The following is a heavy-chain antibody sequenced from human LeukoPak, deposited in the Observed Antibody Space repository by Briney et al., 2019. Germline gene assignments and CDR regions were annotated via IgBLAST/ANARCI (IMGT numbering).Heavy chain of an antibody. D-gene: IGHD3-10*01. CDR2: ILYDGSNR. V-gene: IGHV3-30*04. CDR1: GFTFSSYT. Sequence: PGRSLRLSCAASGFTFSSYTMHWVRQAPGKGLEWVAAILYDGSNRYYADSVKGRFTISRDTSKKMLYLQMNRLRGEDTAVYYYATDAREFGELFESWGQGTLVTVSS. J-gene: IGHJ4*02. CDR3: ATDAREFGELFES.